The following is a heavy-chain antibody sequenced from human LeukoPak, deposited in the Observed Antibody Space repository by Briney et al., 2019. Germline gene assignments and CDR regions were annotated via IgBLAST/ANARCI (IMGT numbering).Heavy chain of an antibody. CDR3: ARGAAVAGLDY. D-gene: IGHD6-19*01. CDR2: ISSSGSTI. Sequence: PGGSLRLSCAASGFTFSSYEMNWVRRAPGKGLEWVSYISSSGSTIYYADSVKGRFTISRDNAKNSLYLQMNSLRAEDTAVYYCARGAAVAGLDYWGQGTLVTVSS. CDR1: GFTFSSYE. V-gene: IGHV3-48*03. J-gene: IGHJ4*02.